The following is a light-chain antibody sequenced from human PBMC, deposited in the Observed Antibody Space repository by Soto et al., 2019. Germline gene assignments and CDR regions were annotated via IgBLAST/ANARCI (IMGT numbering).Light chain of an antibody. CDR3: QQYESFPRT. Sequence: DIQMTQSPSTLSASVGARVTITCRASQSINNWLAWYQQKPGKAPKLFIFKASTLESGVPSRFSGSGSGTEFTLSISSLQPDDFATYFGQQYESFPRTFGQGTKVEIK. J-gene: IGKJ1*01. V-gene: IGKV1-5*03. CDR2: KAS. CDR1: QSINNW.